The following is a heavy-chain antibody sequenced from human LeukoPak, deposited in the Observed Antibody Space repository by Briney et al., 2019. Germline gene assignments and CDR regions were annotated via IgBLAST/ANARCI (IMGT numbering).Heavy chain of an antibody. Sequence: SETLSLTCTVSGASVSRYYWIWIRQLPGKGLEWIGRIYYSGSTNYNPSLKSRVTISVDTSKNQFSLKLSSVTAADTAVYYCARRDSTAQHFYYYDGMDVWGQGTTVTVSS. CDR2: IYYSGST. CDR1: GASVSRYY. J-gene: IGHJ6*02. D-gene: IGHD4-11*01. CDR3: ARRDSTAQHFYYYDGMDV. V-gene: IGHV4-59*08.